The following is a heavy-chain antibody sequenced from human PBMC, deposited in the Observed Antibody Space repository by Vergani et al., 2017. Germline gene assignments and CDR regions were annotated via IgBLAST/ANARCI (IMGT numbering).Heavy chain of an antibody. CDR3: ARDLRLLYNRFDP. J-gene: IGHJ5*02. CDR2: TWYDGNNK. CDR1: GFTFIQYG. V-gene: IGHV3-33*01. Sequence: QVQLVESGGGVVQPGRSVRLSCAASGFTFIQYGMHWVRQAPGKGLEWVAVTWYDGNNKQYAASVKGRFTISRDNSKITMYLQMNSLRDEDTGVYYCARDLRLLYNRFDPWGQGTLVTVSS. D-gene: IGHD1-14*01.